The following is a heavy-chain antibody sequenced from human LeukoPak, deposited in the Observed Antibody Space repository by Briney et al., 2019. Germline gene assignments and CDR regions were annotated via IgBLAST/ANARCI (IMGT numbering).Heavy chain of an antibody. CDR1: GFTFSDYY. CDR2: ISSIGSTI. CDR3: ARVPGYCSSTSWPYWYFDL. V-gene: IGHV3-11*04. Sequence: AGSLRLSCAASGFTFSDYYMSWVRQAPGKGLEWVSYISSIGSTIYYAESVKGRVTISTDNSKNSLYLQMNSLRAEDTAVYYCARVPGYCSSTSWPYWYFDLWGGSPLVTLPT. D-gene: IGHD2-2*01. J-gene: IGHJ2*01.